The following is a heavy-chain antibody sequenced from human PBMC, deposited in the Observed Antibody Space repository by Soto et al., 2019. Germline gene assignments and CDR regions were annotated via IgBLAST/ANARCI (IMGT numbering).Heavy chain of an antibody. J-gene: IGHJ4*02. CDR2: IIPIFGTA. CDR1: GGTFSSYA. V-gene: IGHV1-69*01. Sequence: QVQLVQSGAEVKKPGSSVKVSCKASGGTFSSYAISWVRQAPGQGLEWMGGIIPIFGTANYAQKFQGRVTITADESTSPAYMELSSLRSEDTAVYYCARDHPSGGGWEPVSDWGQGTLVTVSS. D-gene: IGHD1-26*01. CDR3: ARDHPSGGGWEPVSD.